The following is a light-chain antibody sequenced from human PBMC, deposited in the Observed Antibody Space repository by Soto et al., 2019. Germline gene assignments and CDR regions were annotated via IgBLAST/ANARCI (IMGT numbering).Light chain of an antibody. Sequence: QSALTQPPSASGSPGQSVTISCTGASGGVGGYNYVSWFQQHPGKAPKLMIYEVSKRPSGVPDRFSGSKSGNTASLTVSGLQAEDEADYYCSSYGGSNNLIFGGGTQLTVL. CDR1: SGGVGGYNY. CDR3: SSYGGSNNLI. V-gene: IGLV2-8*01. J-gene: IGLJ2*01. CDR2: EVS.